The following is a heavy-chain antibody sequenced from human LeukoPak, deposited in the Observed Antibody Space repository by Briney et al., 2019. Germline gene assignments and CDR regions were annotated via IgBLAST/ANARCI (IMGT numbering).Heavy chain of an antibody. CDR3: AREDYGSGSWPMDV. Sequence: ASVKVSCKASGYTFTSYGISWVRQAPGQGLEWMGWISAYNGNTNYAQKLQGRVTMTTDTSASTAYMELSSLRSEDTAVYYCAREDYGSGSWPMDVWGQGTTVTVSS. D-gene: IGHD3-10*01. CDR1: GYTFTSYG. CDR2: ISAYNGNT. J-gene: IGHJ6*02. V-gene: IGHV1-18*01.